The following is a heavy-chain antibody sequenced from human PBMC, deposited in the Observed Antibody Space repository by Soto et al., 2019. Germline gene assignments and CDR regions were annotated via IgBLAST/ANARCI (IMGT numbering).Heavy chain of an antibody. V-gene: IGHV3-30*18. D-gene: IGHD3-9*01. J-gene: IGHJ4*02. CDR2: ISYDGSNK. Sequence: GGSLRLSCAASGFTFSSYGMHWVRQAPGKGLEWVAVISYDGSNKYYADSVKGRFTISRDNSKNTLYLQMNSLRAEDTAVYYCAKVGYYDVLTGYPDYWGQGTLVPVSS. CDR1: GFTFSSYG. CDR3: AKVGYYDVLTGYPDY.